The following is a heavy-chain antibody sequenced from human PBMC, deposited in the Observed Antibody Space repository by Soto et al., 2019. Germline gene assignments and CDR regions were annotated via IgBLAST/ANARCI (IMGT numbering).Heavy chain of an antibody. D-gene: IGHD3-22*01. CDR3: AKDRGSSGYYYDY. Sequence: SVKVSCKTSGLSFSSSAMQWVRRAPGQRLEWIGWIVVGTNNTHYAQNLQERVTITRDMSTSSVYMELSSLRPEDTAVYYCAKDRGSSGYYYDYWGQGTLVTVSS. CDR1: GLSFSSSA. V-gene: IGHV1-58*02. J-gene: IGHJ4*02. CDR2: IVVGTNNT.